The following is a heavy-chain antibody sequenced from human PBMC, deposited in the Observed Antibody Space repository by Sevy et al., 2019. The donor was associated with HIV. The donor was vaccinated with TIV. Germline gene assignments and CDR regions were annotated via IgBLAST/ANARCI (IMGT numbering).Heavy chain of an antibody. CDR2: ISYDGSNK. D-gene: IGHD3-22*01. J-gene: IGHJ4*02. CDR1: GFTFSSYA. CDR3: ARGLSQYYYDSSGYFYPVDY. Sequence: GGSLRLSCAASGFTFSSYAMHWVRQAPGKGLEWVAVISYDGSNKYYADSVKGRFTISRENSKNTLYLQMNSLGAEDTAVYYCARGLSQYYYDSSGYFYPVDYWGQGTLVTVSS. V-gene: IGHV3-30-3*01.